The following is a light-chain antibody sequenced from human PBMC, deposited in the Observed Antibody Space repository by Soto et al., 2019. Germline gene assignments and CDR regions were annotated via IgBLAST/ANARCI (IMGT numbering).Light chain of an antibody. CDR2: GVS. V-gene: IGLV2-14*01. CDR3: SSYTSSSTLRV. Sequence: QSVMTQPACVSGSPGQSITISCTGTSSDVGAYNYVSWYQQHPGKVPKLMIYGVSNRPSGVSNRFSGSKSGNTASLTISGLQAEDEADYYCSSYTSSSTLRVFGGGTKLTVL. CDR1: SSDVGAYNY. J-gene: IGLJ3*02.